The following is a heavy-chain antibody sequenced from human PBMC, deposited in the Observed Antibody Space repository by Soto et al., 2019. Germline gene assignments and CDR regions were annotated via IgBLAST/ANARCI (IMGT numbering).Heavy chain of an antibody. CDR2: INPNSGGT. CDR3: ARDSRYSSSVGTGY. J-gene: IGHJ4*02. CDR1: GYTFTGYY. Sequence: ASVKVSCKASGYTFTGYYMHWVRQAPGQGLEWMGWINPNSGGTNYAQKFQGRVTMTRDTSISTAYMELSRLRSDDTAVYYCARDSRYSSSVGTGYWGQGNLVTVSS. V-gene: IGHV1-2*02. D-gene: IGHD6-6*01.